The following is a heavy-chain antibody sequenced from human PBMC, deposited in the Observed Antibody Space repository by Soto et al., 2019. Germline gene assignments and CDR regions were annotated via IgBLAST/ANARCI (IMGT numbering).Heavy chain of an antibody. J-gene: IGHJ6*03. CDR2: TRSKGNNYAT. CDR3: SRQASDFWSGKPQYYLDV. Sequence: WRSLTLSCAACGFSICGSSMHCDRQASGKGLEWVGRTRSKGNNYATAYGASLKGRFTISRDDSKNTAYLQMNSLNTEDTAVYYCSRQASDFWSGKPQYYLDVWGKGTTVTGSS. V-gene: IGHV3-73*01. D-gene: IGHD3-3*01. CDR1: GFSICGSS.